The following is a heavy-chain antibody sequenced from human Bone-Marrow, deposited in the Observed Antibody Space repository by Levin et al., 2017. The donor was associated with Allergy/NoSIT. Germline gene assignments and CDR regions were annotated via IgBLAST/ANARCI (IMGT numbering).Heavy chain of an antibody. CDR1: RFTFDDYD. CDR2: INWDGGST. V-gene: IGHV3-20*01. D-gene: IGHD6-19*01. J-gene: IGHJ2*01. CDR3: ARHSSGWGSYSYFDL. Sequence: GESLKISCVASRFTFDDYDMSWVRQAPGKGLEWVSAINWDGGSTGYADSVKGRFTISRDNAKNSLYLQMNSLRAEDTALYHCARHSSGWGSYSYFDLWGRGTLVTVSS.